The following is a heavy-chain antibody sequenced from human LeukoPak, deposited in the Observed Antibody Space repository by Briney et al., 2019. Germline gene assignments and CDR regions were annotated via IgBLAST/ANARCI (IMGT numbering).Heavy chain of an antibody. Sequence: SETLSLTCAVYGGSFSGYYWSWIRHPPRKGLEWVGEINHSGSTNYNPPLKSRVTISVDTSNNQFALKLSSVTAADTAVYYCARVATQRRSWFDPWGQGTLVTVSS. CDR1: GGSFSGYY. J-gene: IGHJ5*02. CDR3: ARVATQRRSWFDP. V-gene: IGHV4-34*01. D-gene: IGHD2-15*01. CDR2: INHSGST.